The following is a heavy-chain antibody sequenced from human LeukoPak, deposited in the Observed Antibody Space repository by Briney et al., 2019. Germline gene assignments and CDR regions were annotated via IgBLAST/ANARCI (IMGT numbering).Heavy chain of an antibody. CDR2: ISSSGSTI. CDR1: GFTFSDYY. Sequence: GALRLSCAASGFTFSDYYMSWIRQAPGKGLEWVSYISSSGSTIYYADSVKGRFTISRDNAKNSLYLQMNSLRAEDTAAYYCARNGWNSIISYYYYMDVWGKGTTVTVSS. D-gene: IGHD3-3*02. CDR3: ARNGWNSIISYYYYMDV. J-gene: IGHJ6*03. V-gene: IGHV3-11*01.